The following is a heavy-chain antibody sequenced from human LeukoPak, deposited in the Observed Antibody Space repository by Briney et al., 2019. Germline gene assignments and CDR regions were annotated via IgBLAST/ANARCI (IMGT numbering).Heavy chain of an antibody. CDR1: GFTFSSYA. V-gene: IGHV3-23*03. D-gene: IGHD3-10*01. Sequence: GGSLRLSCAASGFTFSSYAMSWVRQAPGKGLEWVSVIYSGGSTYYADSVKGRFTISRDNSKNTLYLQMNSLRAEDTAVYYCARDRGLLWFGTFDYWGQGTLVTVSS. CDR2: IYSGGST. J-gene: IGHJ4*02. CDR3: ARDRGLLWFGTFDY.